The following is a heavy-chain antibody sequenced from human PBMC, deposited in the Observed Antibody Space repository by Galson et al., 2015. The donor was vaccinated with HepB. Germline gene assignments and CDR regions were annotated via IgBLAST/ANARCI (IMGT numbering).Heavy chain of an antibody. CDR3: ARDRQHCSSTSCYTDAFDI. D-gene: IGHD2-2*02. CDR2: IKQDGSEK. V-gene: IGHV3-7*01. Sequence: SLRLSCAASGFTFSSYWMSWVRQAPGKGLEWVANIKQDGSEKYYVDSVKGRFTISRDNAKNSLYLQMNSLRAEDTAVYYCARDRQHCSSTSCYTDAFDIWGQGTMVTVSS. CDR1: GFTFSSYW. J-gene: IGHJ3*02.